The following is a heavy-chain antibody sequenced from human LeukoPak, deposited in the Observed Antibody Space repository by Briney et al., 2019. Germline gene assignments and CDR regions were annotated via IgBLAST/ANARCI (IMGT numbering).Heavy chain of an antibody. CDR2: IYSGGNT. V-gene: IGHV3-53*01. CDR1: GFTVSINS. Sequence: GGSLRLSCTVSGFTVSINSMSWVRQAPGKGLEWVSFIYSGGNTHYSDSVKGRFTISRDNSKNTLYLQMNSLRAEDTAVYYCAGTYYYDKGAFDIWGQGTMVTVSS. J-gene: IGHJ3*02. CDR3: AGTYYYDKGAFDI. D-gene: IGHD3-22*01.